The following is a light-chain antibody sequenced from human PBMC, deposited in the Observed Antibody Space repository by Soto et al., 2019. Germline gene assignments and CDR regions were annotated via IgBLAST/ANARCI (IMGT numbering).Light chain of an antibody. Sequence: EIVLTQSPGTLSLSPGERATLSCRASSAYLAWYQQKVGQAPRLLIYGASVRAPGIPDRFSGSASGTDFTLTITRLEPEDSAVHYCQQYISSSWTFGQGTKVEVK. V-gene: IGKV3-20*01. CDR2: GAS. CDR1: SAY. CDR3: QQYISSSWT. J-gene: IGKJ1*01.